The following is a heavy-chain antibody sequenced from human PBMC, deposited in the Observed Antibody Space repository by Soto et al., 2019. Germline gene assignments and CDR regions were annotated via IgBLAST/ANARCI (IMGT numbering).Heavy chain of an antibody. CDR2: ISYDGSNK. CDR1: GFTFSSYA. V-gene: IGHV3-30-3*01. Sequence: QVQLVESGGGVVQPGRSLRLSCAASGFTFSSYAMHWVRQAPGKGLEWVAVISYDGSNKYYADSVKGRFTISRDNSKNTRYLQMNSLRAEDTAVYYCAGGRGTFGGVIVTGLSFQHWGQGTLVTVSS. D-gene: IGHD3-16*02. CDR3: AGGRGTFGGVIVTGLSFQH. J-gene: IGHJ1*01.